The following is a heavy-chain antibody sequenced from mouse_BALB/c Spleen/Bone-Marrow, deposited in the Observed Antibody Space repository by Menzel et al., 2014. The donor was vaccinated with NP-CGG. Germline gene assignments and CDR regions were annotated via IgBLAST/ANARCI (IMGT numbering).Heavy chain of an antibody. J-gene: IGHJ2*01. V-gene: IGHV5-6-3*01. Sequence: EVHLVESGGGLVQPGGSLKLSCAASGFTFSNYGMSWVRLTPDKRMELVATINGNGGSTYYPDSVKGRCIISRDTAKNTLYLQMSSLKSEETAMYYCVRGNYGNYVDYFDFWGQGTTLTVSS. CDR2: INGNGGST. CDR3: VRGNYGNYVDYFDF. CDR1: GFTFSNYG. D-gene: IGHD2-1*01.